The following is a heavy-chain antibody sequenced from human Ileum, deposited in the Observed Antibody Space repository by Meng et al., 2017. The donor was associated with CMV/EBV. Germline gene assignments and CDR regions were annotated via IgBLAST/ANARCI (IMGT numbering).Heavy chain of an antibody. CDR3: AKDLGLGGTYYHYGMDV. V-gene: IGHV3-30*02. Sequence: GESLKISCTTSGFNFTGYGMHWVRQAPGKGLGWVAFMRVDGSNEYYADSVRGRFTISRDNSKNTLFVQMNSLRTEDTAVYYCAKDLGLGGTYYHYGMDVWGQGTTVTVSS. D-gene: IGHD1-26*01. J-gene: IGHJ6*02. CDR1: GFNFTGYG. CDR2: MRVDGSNE.